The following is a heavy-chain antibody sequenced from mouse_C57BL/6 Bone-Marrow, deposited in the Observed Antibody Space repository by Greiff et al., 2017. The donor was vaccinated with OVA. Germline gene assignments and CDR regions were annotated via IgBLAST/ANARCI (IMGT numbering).Heavy chain of an antibody. J-gene: IGHJ4*01. V-gene: IGHV5-6*01. Sequence: EVQRVESGGDLVKPGGSLKLSCAASGFTFSSYGMSWVRQTPDKRLEWVATISSGGSYTYYPDSVKGRFTISRDNAKNTLYLQMSSLKSEDTAMYYCARPPIYYAMGYWGQGTSVTVPS. CDR2: ISSGGSYT. CDR1: GFTFSSYG. CDR3: ARPPIYYAMGY.